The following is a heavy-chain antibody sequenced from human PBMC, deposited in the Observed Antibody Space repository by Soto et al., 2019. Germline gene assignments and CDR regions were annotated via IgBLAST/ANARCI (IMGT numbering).Heavy chain of an antibody. J-gene: IGHJ4*02. V-gene: IGHV3-21*04. CDR1: GFTFSSYS. CDR2: ISSSGSTI. CDR3: ARDPVVAAIDY. Sequence: PGGSLRLSCAASGFTFSSYSMNWVRQAPGKGLEWVSSISSSGSTIYYADSVKGRFTISRDNAKNSLYLQMNSLRAEDTAVYYCARDPVVAAIDYWRQGTLVTVSS. D-gene: IGHD2-15*01.